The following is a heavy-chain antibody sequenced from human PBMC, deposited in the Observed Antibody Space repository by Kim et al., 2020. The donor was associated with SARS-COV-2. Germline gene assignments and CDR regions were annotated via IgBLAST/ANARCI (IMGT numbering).Heavy chain of an antibody. D-gene: IGHD2-2*01. CDR3: ARDIIVVVPAIRGGWFDP. J-gene: IGHJ5*02. V-gene: IGHV1-69*13. CDR1: GGTFSSYA. CDR2: IIPIFGTA. Sequence: SVKVSCKASGGTFSSYAISWVRQAPGQGLEWMGGIIPIFGTANYAQKFQGRVTITADESTSTAYMELSSLRSEDTAVYYCARDIIVVVPAIRGGWFDPWGQGTLVTVSS.